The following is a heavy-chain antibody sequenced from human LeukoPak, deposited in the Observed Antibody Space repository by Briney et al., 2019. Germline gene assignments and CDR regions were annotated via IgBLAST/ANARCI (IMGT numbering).Heavy chain of an antibody. Sequence: GESLKISCKGSGYSFTSYWIGWVRQIPGKGLEWMGIIYPGDSDTRYSPSFQGQVTISADKSISTAYLQWSSLKASDTAMYYCARWYYGPTVITTTPLQGFDYWGQGTLVTVSS. CDR1: GYSFTSYW. V-gene: IGHV5-51*01. D-gene: IGHD4-17*01. CDR2: IYPGDSDT. CDR3: ARWYYGPTVITTTPLQGFDY. J-gene: IGHJ4*02.